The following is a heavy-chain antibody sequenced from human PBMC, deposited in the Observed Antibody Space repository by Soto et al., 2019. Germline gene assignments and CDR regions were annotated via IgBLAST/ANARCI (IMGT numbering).Heavy chain of an antibody. Sequence: GGSLRLSCAASGFTFSDCYMTWIRQAPGKGLEWVSYISSGGSSIYYADSVKGRFTISRDNAKNSLYLQMNSLRAEDTAMYYCASLAIGTIIRGAPDFWGQGTLVTVSS. D-gene: IGHD3-10*01. CDR3: ASLAIGTIIRGAPDF. CDR1: GFTFSDCY. V-gene: IGHV3-11*01. CDR2: ISSGGSSI. J-gene: IGHJ4*02.